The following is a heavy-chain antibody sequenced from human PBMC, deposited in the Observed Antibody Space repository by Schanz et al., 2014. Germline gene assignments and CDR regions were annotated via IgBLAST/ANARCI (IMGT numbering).Heavy chain of an antibody. V-gene: IGHV3-23*01. J-gene: IGHJ6*02. CDR3: ARQRSYFYAMDV. CDR1: GFTFSSYA. Sequence: EVQLLESGGGLVQPGGSLRLSCAASGFTFSSYAMSWVRQAPGKGLEWVSAISGSGGDTYYADSVKGRFTISRDNSKNTLYLQMNSLRAEDTAVYYCARQRSYFYAMDVWGQGTMVTVSS. CDR2: ISGSGGDT.